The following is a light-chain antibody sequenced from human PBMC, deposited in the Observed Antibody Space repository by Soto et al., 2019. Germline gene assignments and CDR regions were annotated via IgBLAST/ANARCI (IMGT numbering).Light chain of an antibody. CDR3: QQYNSYSET. CDR1: QTISSW. V-gene: IGKV1-5*01. Sequence: DIQMTQSHSTLSGSVGDRVTITCRASQTISSWLAWYQQKPGKAPKLLIYDASSLESGVPSRFSGSGSGTEFTLTISSLQPDDFATYYCQQYNSYSETFGQGTKVDIK. J-gene: IGKJ1*01. CDR2: DAS.